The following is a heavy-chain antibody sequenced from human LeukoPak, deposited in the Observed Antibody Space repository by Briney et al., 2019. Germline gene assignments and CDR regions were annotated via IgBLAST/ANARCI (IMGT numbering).Heavy chain of an antibody. CDR2: ISAYNGNT. Sequence: ASVKVSCKASGYTFTSYGISWVRQAPGQGLEWMGWISAYNGNTNYAQKLQGRVTTTTDTSTSTAYMELRSLRSDDTAVYYCARDPRARRYCSGGSSCMYYFDYWGQGTLVTVSS. V-gene: IGHV1-18*01. CDR1: GYTFTSYG. CDR3: ARDPRARRYCSGGSSCMYYFDY. D-gene: IGHD2-15*01. J-gene: IGHJ4*02.